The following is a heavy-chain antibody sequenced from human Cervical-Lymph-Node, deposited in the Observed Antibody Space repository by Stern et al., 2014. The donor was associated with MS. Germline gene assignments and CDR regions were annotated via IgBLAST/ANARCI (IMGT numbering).Heavy chain of an antibody. D-gene: IGHD2-21*02. CDR3: ARSGPYCGGDCYYFDY. Sequence: QVQLQESGPGLVKPSETLSLTCTVSGGSISSYYWNWIRQPPGKGLEWIGYIYYSGSTNYNPSLKSRVTISVDTSKNQFSLKLSSVTAADTAVYYCARSGPYCGGDCYYFDYWGQGTLVTVSS. J-gene: IGHJ4*02. CDR1: GGSISSYY. V-gene: IGHV4-59*01. CDR2: IYYSGST.